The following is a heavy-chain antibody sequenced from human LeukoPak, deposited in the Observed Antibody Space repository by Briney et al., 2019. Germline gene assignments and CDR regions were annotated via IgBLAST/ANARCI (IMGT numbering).Heavy chain of an antibody. J-gene: IGHJ4*02. CDR2: ISAYNGNT. CDR3: ARNPYCGGDCYGPRY. Sequence: ASVKVSCKASGYTFTSYGISWVRQAPGQGLEWMGWISAYNGNTNYAQKLQGRVTMTTDTSTSTAYMELRSLRSDDTAVYYCARNPYCGGDCYGPRYWGQGILVTVSS. V-gene: IGHV1-18*01. D-gene: IGHD2-21*02. CDR1: GYTFTSYG.